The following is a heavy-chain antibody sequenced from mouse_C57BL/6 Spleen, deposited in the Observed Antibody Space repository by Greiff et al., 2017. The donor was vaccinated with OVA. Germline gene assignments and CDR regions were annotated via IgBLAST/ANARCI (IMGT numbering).Heavy chain of an antibody. CDR3: TRRGIYYDYVRFAY. CDR2: IDPETGGT. J-gene: IGHJ3*01. CDR1: GYTFTDYE. Sequence: QVQLQQSGAELVRPGASVTLSCKASGYTFTDYEMHWVKQTPVHGLEWIGAIDPETGGTAYNQKFKGKAILTADKSSSTAYMELRSLTSEDSAVYYCTRRGIYYDYVRFAYRGQGTLVTVSA. D-gene: IGHD2-4*01. V-gene: IGHV1-15*01.